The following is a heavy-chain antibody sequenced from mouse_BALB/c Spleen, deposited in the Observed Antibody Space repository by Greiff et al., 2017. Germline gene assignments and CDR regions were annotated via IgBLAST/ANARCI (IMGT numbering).Heavy chain of an antibody. CDR2: IWAGGST. J-gene: IGHJ4*01. D-gene: IGHD1-2*01. V-gene: IGHV2-9*02. CDR3: ARDYYGPYAMDY. CDR1: GFSLTSYG. Sequence: VKVVESGPGLVAPSQSLSITCTVSGFSLTSYGVHWVRQPPGKGLEWLGVIWAGGSTNYNSALMSRLSISKDNSKSQVFLKMNSLQTDDTAMYYCARDYYGPYAMDYWGQGTSVTVSS.